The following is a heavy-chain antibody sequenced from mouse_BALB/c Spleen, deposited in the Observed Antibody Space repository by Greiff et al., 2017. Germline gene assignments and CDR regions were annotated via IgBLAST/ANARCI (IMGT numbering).Heavy chain of an antibody. D-gene: IGHD1-1*01. V-gene: IGHV5-4*02. CDR1: GFTFSAYY. J-gene: IGHJ1*01. CDR3: ARMGSSWYFDV. Sequence: EVKLVESGGGLVKPGGSLKLSCAASGFTFSAYYRYWVRQTPEKRLEWVATISDGGSYTYYPDSVKGRFTISRDNAKNNLYLQMSSLKSEDTAMYYCARMGSSWYFDVWDAGTTVTVSS. CDR2: ISDGGSYT.